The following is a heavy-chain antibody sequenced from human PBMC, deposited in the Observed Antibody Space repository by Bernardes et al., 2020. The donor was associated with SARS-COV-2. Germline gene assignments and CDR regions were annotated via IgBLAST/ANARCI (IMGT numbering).Heavy chain of an antibody. V-gene: IGHV3-21*01. Sequence: GSLRLSCAASGFSLSDYTMNWVRQAPGKGLEWVSVITRSSYISDEDPVKGRCTVSSDNAKNSLYLQMHSLRAEDTAVYCCAKLFDSRGGTVLDPWGQGTLVTVSS. CDR1: GFSLSDYT. J-gene: IGHJ5*02. D-gene: IGHD3-22*01. CDR3: AKLFDSRGGTVLDP. CDR2: ITRSSYI.